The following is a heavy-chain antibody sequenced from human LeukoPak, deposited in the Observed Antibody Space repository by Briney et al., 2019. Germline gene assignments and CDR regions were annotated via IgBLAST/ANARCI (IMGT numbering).Heavy chain of an antibody. V-gene: IGHV3-30*18. J-gene: IGHJ4*02. D-gene: IGHD6-13*01. CDR3: AKPTLYGSSWYFFDY. CDR2: ISFDGSNK. Sequence: LGGSLRLSCAASGFTFSSYDMHWVRQAPGKGLEWVAVISFDGSNKYYADSVKGRFTISRDNSKNTLYLQMNSLRAEDTAVYCCAKPTLYGSSWYFFDYWGQGTLVTVSS. CDR1: GFTFSSYD.